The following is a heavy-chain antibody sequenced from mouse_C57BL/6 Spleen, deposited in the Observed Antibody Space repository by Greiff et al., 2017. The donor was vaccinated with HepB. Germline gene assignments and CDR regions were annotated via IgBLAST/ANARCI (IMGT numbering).Heavy chain of an antibody. CDR3: ARDPQLLRNAMDY. D-gene: IGHD1-1*01. CDR1: GFTFSSYA. Sequence: EVMLVESGGGLVKPGGSLKLSCAASGFTFSSYAMSWVRQTPEKRLEWVATISDGGSYTYYPDNVKGRFTISRDNAKNNLYLQMSHLKSEDTAMYYCARDPQLLRNAMDYWGQGTSVTVSS. CDR2: ISDGGSYT. V-gene: IGHV5-4*01. J-gene: IGHJ4*01.